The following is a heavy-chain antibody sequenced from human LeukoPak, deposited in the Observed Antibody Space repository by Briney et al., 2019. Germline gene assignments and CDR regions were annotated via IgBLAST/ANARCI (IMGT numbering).Heavy chain of an antibody. V-gene: IGHV4-34*01. CDR1: AASFSGYY. J-gene: IGHJ6*03. CDR3: ARPYYYYYMDV. Sequence: SQTLSLTCAVYAASFSGYYSGWIRHPPGNGLGWIGEINHSGSTNYNPSLKSRVTISVDTSKNQFSLKLSSVTAADTAVYYCARPYYYYYMDVWGKGTTVTISS. CDR2: INHSGST.